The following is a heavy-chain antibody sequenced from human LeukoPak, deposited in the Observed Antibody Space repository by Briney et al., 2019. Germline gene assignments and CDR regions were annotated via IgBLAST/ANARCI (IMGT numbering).Heavy chain of an antibody. CDR1: GYTFTGSV. D-gene: IGHD6-13*01. CDR3: ARGLTAAGTYVYYGMDV. J-gene: IGHJ6*02. V-gene: IGHV1-2*06. CDR2: INPNSGGT. Sequence: ASVKVSCKASGYTFTGSVISWLRQAPGQGLEWMGRINPNSGGTNYAQKFQGRVTLTRDTSISTAFMELSSLRSEDTAVYYCARGLTAAGTYVYYGMDVWGQGTTVTVSS.